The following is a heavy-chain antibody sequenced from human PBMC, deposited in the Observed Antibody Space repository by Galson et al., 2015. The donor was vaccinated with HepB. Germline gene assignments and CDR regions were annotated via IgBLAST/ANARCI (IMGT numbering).Heavy chain of an antibody. V-gene: IGHV3-30*03. CDR1: GFTFSSYG. Sequence: SLRLSCAASGFTFSSYGMHWVRQAPGKGLEWVAVISYDGSNKYYADSVKGRFTISRDNSKNTLYLLMNSLRAEDTAVYYCAVDWGVYDFWSGYRDWGQGTLVTVSS. CDR2: ISYDGSNK. D-gene: IGHD3-3*01. CDR3: AVDWGVYDFWSGYRD. J-gene: IGHJ4*02.